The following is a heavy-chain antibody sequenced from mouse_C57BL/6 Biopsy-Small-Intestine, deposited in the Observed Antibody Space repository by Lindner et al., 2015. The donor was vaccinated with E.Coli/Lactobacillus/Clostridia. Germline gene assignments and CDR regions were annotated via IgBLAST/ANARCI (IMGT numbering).Heavy chain of an antibody. J-gene: IGHJ1*01. CDR2: INCNSGDT. D-gene: IGHD2-2*01. CDR3: AIERRVRGLDV. CDR1: GYTFSDKY. V-gene: IGHV1-84*02. Sequence: SVKVSCKASGYTFSDKYMQWVRQAPGQGLQWMGWINCNSGDTKYAQEFQGRLTMTRDTSTSTAYMELSSVRSDDTAVYYCAIERRVRGLDVWGQGTTVTVSS.